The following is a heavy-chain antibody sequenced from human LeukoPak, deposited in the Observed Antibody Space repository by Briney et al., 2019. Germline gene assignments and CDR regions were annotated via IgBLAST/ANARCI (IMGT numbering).Heavy chain of an antibody. CDR3: ARLSDHYVA. J-gene: IGHJ5*02. V-gene: IGHV3-30-3*01. CDR1: GFSFSSYE. D-gene: IGHD3-16*01. CDR2: ISYDGSNK. Sequence: GGSLRLSCAASGFSFSSYEMNWVRQAPGKGLEWVAVISYDGSNKYYADSVKGRFTISRDNSKNTLYLQMNSLRAEDTAVYYCARLSDHYVAWGQGTLVTVSS.